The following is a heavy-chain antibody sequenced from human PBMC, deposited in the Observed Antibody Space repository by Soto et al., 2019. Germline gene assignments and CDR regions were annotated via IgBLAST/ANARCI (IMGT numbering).Heavy chain of an antibody. V-gene: IGHV1-18*01. CDR2: ISGYNGNT. J-gene: IGHJ5*02. CDR1: GYTFSSYG. D-gene: IGHD3-10*01. CDR3: ARALLKAAKRAGVGAHNWFDP. Sequence: QVQLVQSGAEVKKPGASVKVSCKTSGYTFSSYGISWMRQAPGQGLEWMGWISGYNGNTNYAQKIQGRVTMTRDTSTSTDYMELRSLRSDDTAVYYCARALLKAAKRAGVGAHNWFDPWGQGTLVTVSS.